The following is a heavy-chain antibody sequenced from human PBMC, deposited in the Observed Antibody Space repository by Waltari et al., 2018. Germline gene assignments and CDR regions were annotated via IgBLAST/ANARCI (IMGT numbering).Heavy chain of an antibody. D-gene: IGHD5-12*01. V-gene: IGHV4-39*01. CDR2: IYYSGST. Sequence: QLRLQESGPGLVKPSETLSLTCTVSGGSISSGGYYWGWIRPSPGKGLEWIGSIYYSGSTYYNPTLESRVTISGDTSKNEFSLKLSSVTTADTAVYYCARHWKRSGYRFDPWGQGTLVTVSS. CDR1: GGSISSGGYY. J-gene: IGHJ5*02. CDR3: ARHWKRSGYRFDP.